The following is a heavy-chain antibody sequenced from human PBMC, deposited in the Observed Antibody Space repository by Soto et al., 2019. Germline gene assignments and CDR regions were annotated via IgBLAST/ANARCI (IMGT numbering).Heavy chain of an antibody. V-gene: IGHV3-48*02. CDR2: ISSSISTM. J-gene: IGHJ4*02. Sequence: EVQLVESGGGLVQPGGSLRLSCAASGFTFSSYSMNWVRQAPGKGLEWLSYISSSISTMHYADSVKGRFTISRDNAKNSLYLQINSLRDEDTAVYYWEREVRDTAVADFDYWGQGTLVTVSS. CDR1: GFTFSSYS. CDR3: EREVRDTAVADFDY. D-gene: IGHD5-18*01.